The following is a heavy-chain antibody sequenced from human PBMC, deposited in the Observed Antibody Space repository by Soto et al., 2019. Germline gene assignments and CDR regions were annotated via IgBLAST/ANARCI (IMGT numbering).Heavy chain of an antibody. V-gene: IGHV3-30-3*01. D-gene: IGHD6-19*01. J-gene: IGHJ4*02. CDR1: MYTFSVYP. CDR2: ISYDGSNK. CDR3: AKDPVWMAVAGCNFDN. Sequence: ASAASMYTFSVYPMNWVRKNTGKGLEWVAVISYDGSNKYYADSVKGRFTISRDNSKNTLYLQMNSLRAEDTAVYYCAKDPVWMAVAGCNFDNWGQGTLVTVSS.